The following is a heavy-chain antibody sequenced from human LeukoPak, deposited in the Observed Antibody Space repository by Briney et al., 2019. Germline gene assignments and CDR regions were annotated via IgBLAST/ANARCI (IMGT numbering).Heavy chain of an antibody. CDR1: GGSFSDYF. CDR3: ARDVVVVPAAIHYGMDV. CDR2: INHSGGT. V-gene: IGHV4-34*01. J-gene: IGHJ6*02. Sequence: SETLSLTCAVYGGSFSDYFWGWIRQPPGKGLEWIGEINHSGGTYYNPSLKSRVTISVDTSKNQFSLNLSSVTAADTAVYSCARDVVVVPAAIHYGMDVWGQGTTVTVSS. D-gene: IGHD2-2*01.